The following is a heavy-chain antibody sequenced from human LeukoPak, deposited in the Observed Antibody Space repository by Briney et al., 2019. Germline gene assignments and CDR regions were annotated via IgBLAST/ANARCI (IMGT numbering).Heavy chain of an antibody. J-gene: IGHJ5*02. CDR3: ARSMMLGSGRDWFDP. CDR1: GYSFTSYW. CDR2: IYPGGSDT. Sequence: GESPKISCKGFGYSFTSYWFGWVRQMPGEGVELMGIIYPGGSDTRYSPSFQGQVTISADKSICTAYLQWSSLKASATAMYYCARSMMLGSGRDWFDPWGQGTLVTVSS. D-gene: IGHD4/OR15-4a*01. V-gene: IGHV5-51*01.